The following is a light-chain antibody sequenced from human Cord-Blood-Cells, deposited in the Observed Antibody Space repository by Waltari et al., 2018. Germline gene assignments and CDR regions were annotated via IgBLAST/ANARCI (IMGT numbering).Light chain of an antibody. CDR2: GAS. CDR3: QQYNNWPPVYT. J-gene: IGKJ2*01. CDR1: RSFSSN. Sequence: STRASRSFSSNISCYQLKPDQAPRLLVDGASIKAMCIPARFMCSGSGTEFTLTISILQSEDFAVYYCQQYNNWPPVYTFGQGTKLEIK. V-gene: IGKV3D-15*03.